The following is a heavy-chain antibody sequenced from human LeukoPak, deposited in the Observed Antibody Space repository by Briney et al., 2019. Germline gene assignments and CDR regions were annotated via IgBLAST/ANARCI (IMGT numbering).Heavy chain of an antibody. Sequence: ASVKVSCKASGYTFTGYYMHGVRQAPGQGLEWMGWINPNSGGTNYAQKFQGRVTMIRDTSISTAYMELSRLRSDDTAVYYCARWYSSGWPEDFWGQGTLVTVSS. V-gene: IGHV1-2*02. J-gene: IGHJ4*02. CDR1: GYTFTGYY. D-gene: IGHD6-19*01. CDR3: ARWYSSGWPEDF. CDR2: INPNSGGT.